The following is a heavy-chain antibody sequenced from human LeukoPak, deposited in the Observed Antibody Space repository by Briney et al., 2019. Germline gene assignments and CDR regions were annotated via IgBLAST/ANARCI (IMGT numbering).Heavy chain of an antibody. Sequence: PGGSLRLSCAAAGFTFSSYEMNWVRQAPGKGLERVSYITSSGSTMYYADSVKGRFTISRDNAKDSLYLQMNSLRAEDTAVYYCARISGDYVSYFDYWGQGTLVTVSS. D-gene: IGHD2-21*02. CDR3: ARISGDYVSYFDY. CDR2: ITSSGSTM. V-gene: IGHV3-48*03. J-gene: IGHJ4*02. CDR1: GFTFSSYE.